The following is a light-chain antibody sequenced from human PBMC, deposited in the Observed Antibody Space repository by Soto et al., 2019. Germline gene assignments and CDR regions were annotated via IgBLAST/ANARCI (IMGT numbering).Light chain of an antibody. CDR2: SAS. CDR1: QSVSSN. Sequence: EIVMTQSPATLSVSPGERATLSCRASQSVSSNLAWYQQKPGQAPRLLIYSASTRATGIPARFSGSGSGTEFTLTISSLQSEDFAVYYCHQRSSWPITFGQGTRLEIK. CDR3: HQRSSWPIT. V-gene: IGKV3-15*01. J-gene: IGKJ5*01.